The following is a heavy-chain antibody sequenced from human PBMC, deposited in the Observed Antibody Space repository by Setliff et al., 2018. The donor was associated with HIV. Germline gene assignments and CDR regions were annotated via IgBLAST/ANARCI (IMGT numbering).Heavy chain of an antibody. J-gene: IGHJ3*01. CDR1: GGSISSSSYY. D-gene: IGHD2-21*02. Sequence: PSETLSLTCTVSGGSISSSSYYWGWIRQPPGKGLEWIGSLYYSGSTYYNPSLKSRVTMSVDTPKNQFSLKLSSVTAADTAVYYCARRIAPGWWGGNSGDAFDLWGQGTMVTVSS. V-gene: IGHV4-39*01. CDR3: ARRIAPGWWGGNSGDAFDL. CDR2: LYYSGST.